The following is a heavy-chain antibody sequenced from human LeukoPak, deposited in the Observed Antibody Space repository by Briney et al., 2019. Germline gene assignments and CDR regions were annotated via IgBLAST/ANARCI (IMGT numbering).Heavy chain of an antibody. Sequence: GGSLRLSCAASGFIFSNYWMSWVRQAPGKGLEWVANINQDESVKYYVDSLKGRFTISRDNSKNTLYLQMNSLKAEDTAVYYCARVIRNSGWYVDFWGQGTLVTVSS. J-gene: IGHJ4*02. CDR1: GFIFSNYW. CDR3: ARVIRNSGWYVDF. V-gene: IGHV3-7*03. D-gene: IGHD6-19*01. CDR2: INQDESVK.